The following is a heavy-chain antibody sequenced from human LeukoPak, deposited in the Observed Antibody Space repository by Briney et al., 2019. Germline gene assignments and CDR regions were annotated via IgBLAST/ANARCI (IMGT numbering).Heavy chain of an antibody. J-gene: IGHJ4*02. V-gene: IGHV1-69*05. D-gene: IGHD6-19*01. CDR2: IIPIFGTA. CDR1: GGTFGSYA. Sequence: SVKVSCKASGGTFGSYAISWVRQAPGQGLEWMGGIIPIFGTANYAQKFQGRVTITTDESTSTAYMELSSLRSEDTAVYYCARGDPQWLAHFDYWGQGTLVTVSS. CDR3: ARGDPQWLAHFDY.